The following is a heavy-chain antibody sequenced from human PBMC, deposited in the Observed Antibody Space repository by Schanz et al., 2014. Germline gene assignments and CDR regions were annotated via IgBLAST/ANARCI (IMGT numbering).Heavy chain of an antibody. Sequence: QVQLVESGGGVVQPGRSLRLSCAASGFTFRGHAMHWVRQAPGKGLEKVAAISTDGTNTYYAASVRGRFTISRDNSKNTVYLQTDRLTSEDTAVYYCTRDRGALVTHNDALNLWGRGTMVSVSS. CDR3: TRDRGALVTHNDALNL. CDR1: GFTFRGHA. D-gene: IGHD2-8*02. J-gene: IGHJ3*01. CDR2: ISTDGTNT. V-gene: IGHV3-30*04.